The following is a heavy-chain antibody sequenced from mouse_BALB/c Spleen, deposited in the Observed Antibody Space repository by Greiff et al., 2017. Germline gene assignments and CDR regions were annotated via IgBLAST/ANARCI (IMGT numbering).Heavy chain of an antibody. CDR2: IYPGDGST. CDR1: GYTFTSYY. V-gene: IGHV1S56*01. Sequence: QVQLQQSGPELVKPGASVKMSCKASGYTFTSYYIHWVKQRPGQGLEWIGWIYPGDGSTKYNEKFKGKTTLTADKSSSTAYMLLSSLTSEDSAIYFCARGDSLYAMDYWGQGTSVTVSS. CDR3: ARGDSLYAMDY. J-gene: IGHJ4*01.